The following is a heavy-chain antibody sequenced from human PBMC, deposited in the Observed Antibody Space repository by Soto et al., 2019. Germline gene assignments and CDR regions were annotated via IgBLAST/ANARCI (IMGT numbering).Heavy chain of an antibody. CDR1: GFTFDDYA. CDR2: INWNSGSI. Sequence: LRLSCAASGFTFDDYAMHWVRQVPGKGLEWVSGINWNSGSIGYAGSVKGRFAISRDNAKNSLHLQMNSLRAEDTAFYYCVKDESINWYSGHFRHWGQGTLVTVSS. J-gene: IGHJ1*01. V-gene: IGHV3-9*01. CDR3: VKDESINWYSGHFRH. D-gene: IGHD6-13*01.